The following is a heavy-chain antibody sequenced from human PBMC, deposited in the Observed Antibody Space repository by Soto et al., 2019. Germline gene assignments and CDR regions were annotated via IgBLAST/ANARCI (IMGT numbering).Heavy chain of an antibody. CDR2: IKGDGSET. Sequence: ETRSLTCSVSGFTFSSYWMHWVRQAPGKGLGWVSRIKGDGSETNYADSVKGRFTISRDNAKNTPYLQLNSLRAEDTAVYYCLRGNSGYGNFDYWGQGTRVTVSS. CDR1: GFTFSSYW. V-gene: IGHV3-74*01. CDR3: LRGNSGYGNFDY. J-gene: IGHJ4*02. D-gene: IGHD5-12*01.